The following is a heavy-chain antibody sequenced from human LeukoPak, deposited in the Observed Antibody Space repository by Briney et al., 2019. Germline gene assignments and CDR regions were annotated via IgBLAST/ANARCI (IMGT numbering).Heavy chain of an antibody. J-gene: IGHJ2*01. CDR1: GFTFSSYA. CDR3: AREVTGGSSSSWYFDL. CDR2: ISYDGSNK. Sequence: GGSLRLSCAASGFTFSSYAMHWVRQAPGKGLEWVAVISYDGSNKYYADSVKGRFTISRDNSKNTLYLQMNSLRAEDTAVYYCAREVTGGSSSSWYFDLWGRGTLVTVSS. V-gene: IGHV3-30*14. D-gene: IGHD6-13*01.